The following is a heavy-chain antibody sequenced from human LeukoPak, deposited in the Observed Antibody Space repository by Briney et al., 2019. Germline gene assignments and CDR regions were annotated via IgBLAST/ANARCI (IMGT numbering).Heavy chain of an antibody. V-gene: IGHV4-34*01. CDR1: GGSFSGYY. D-gene: IGHD3-10*01. Sequence: PLETLSLTCAVYGGSFSGYYWSWIRQPPGKGLEWIGEINHSGSTNYNPSLKSRVTIPVDTSKNQFSLKLSSVTAADTAVYYCARGARGVIKKPIDYWGQGTLVTVSS. J-gene: IGHJ4*02. CDR2: INHSGST. CDR3: ARGARGVIKKPIDY.